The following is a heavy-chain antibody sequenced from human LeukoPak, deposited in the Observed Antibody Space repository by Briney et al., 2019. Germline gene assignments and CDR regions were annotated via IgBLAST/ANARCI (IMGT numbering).Heavy chain of an antibody. CDR3: ARDSSGLV. Sequence: SETLSLTCTVSGGSISSISYYWGWIRQPPGKGPEWIGSIYYSGNTYYNPSLKSRVTISIDTSKNQFSLKLSSVTAADTAVYYCARDSSGLVWGQGTLVTVSS. D-gene: IGHD3-22*01. V-gene: IGHV4-39*07. CDR1: GGSISSISYY. J-gene: IGHJ4*02. CDR2: IYYSGNT.